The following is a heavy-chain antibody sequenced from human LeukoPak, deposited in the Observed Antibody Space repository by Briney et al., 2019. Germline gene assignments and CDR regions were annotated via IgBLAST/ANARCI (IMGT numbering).Heavy chain of an antibody. CDR3: ARDPPIGGADVFDI. J-gene: IGHJ3*02. CDR1: GYTFTGYY. CDR2: INPNSGGT. D-gene: IGHD3-10*01. Sequence: GSVKVSCKAAGYTFTGYYMHWVRQAPGQGLEWMGWINPNSGGTNYAQKFQGRVTMTRDTSISTAYMELSRLTSDDTAVYYCARDPPIGGADVFDIWGQGTMLTVSS. V-gene: IGHV1-2*02.